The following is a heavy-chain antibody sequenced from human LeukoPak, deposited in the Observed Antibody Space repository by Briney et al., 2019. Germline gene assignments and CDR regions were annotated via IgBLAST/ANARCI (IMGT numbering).Heavy chain of an antibody. CDR2: LSSGDNT. D-gene: IGHD2-2*01. CDR3: ARRYCSTCPTGHAFDL. V-gene: IGHV3-53*01. CDR1: GFNVNSYY. J-gene: IGHJ3*01. Sequence: PGGSLRLSCAASGFNVNSYYMSWVRQAPGRGLEWVSALSSGDNTHCADSVNGRFTISRDNSKNTLYLQLNSLRAEDTAVYYCARRYCSTCPTGHAFDLWGQGTMVTVSS.